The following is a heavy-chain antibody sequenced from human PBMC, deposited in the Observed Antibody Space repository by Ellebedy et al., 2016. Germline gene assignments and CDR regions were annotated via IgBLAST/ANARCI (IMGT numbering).Heavy chain of an antibody. CDR3: ARDGEVVVVVAVTGNAFDI. D-gene: IGHD2-15*01. V-gene: IGHV1-18*01. Sequence: ASVKVSCKASGYTFTSYGISWVRQAPGQGLEWMGWISAYNGNTNYAQKFQGRVTITADKSTSTAYMELSSLRSEDTAVYYCARDGEVVVVVAVTGNAFDIWGQGTMVTVSS. CDR2: ISAYNGNT. J-gene: IGHJ3*02. CDR1: GYTFTSYG.